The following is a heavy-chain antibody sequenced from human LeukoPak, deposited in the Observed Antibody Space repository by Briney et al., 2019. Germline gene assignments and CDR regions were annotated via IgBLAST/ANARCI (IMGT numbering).Heavy chain of an antibody. CDR2: ISYDGSNK. V-gene: IGHV3-30*04. Sequence: SGGSLRLSCAASGFTFSSYAMHWVRQAPGKGLEWVAVISYDGSNKYYADSVKGRFTISRDNSKNTLYLQMNSLRAEDTAVYYCARGDYDFWSAPGLYWGQGTLVTVSS. D-gene: IGHD3-3*01. J-gene: IGHJ4*02. CDR1: GFTFSSYA. CDR3: ARGDYDFWSAPGLY.